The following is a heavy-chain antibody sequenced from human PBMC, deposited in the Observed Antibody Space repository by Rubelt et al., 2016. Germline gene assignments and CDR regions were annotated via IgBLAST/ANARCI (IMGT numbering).Heavy chain of an antibody. V-gene: IGHV1-18*01. CDR3: ASRKDREPYYYYGVDV. CDR1: GYTFTSYG. Sequence: QVQLVQSGAEVKKPGASVKVSCKASGYTFTSYGISWVRQAPGPGLEWMGWISAYNGNTNSAQTRQLGAAVATRTCTCTACMCPGGLRSVEPAGDYCASRKDREPYYYYGVDVWGQGTTVTVSS. J-gene: IGHJ6*02. CDR2: ISAYNGNT. D-gene: IGHD1-14*01.